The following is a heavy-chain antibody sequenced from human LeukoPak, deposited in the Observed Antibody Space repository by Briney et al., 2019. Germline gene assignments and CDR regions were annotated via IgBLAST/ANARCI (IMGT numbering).Heavy chain of an antibody. Sequence: GASVKVSCKASGYTFTGYYMHWVRQAPGQGLEWMGRINPNSGGTNYAQKFQGRVTMTRDTSTSTVYMELSSLRSEDTAVYYCASGDDYFDYWGQGTLVTVSS. V-gene: IGHV1-2*06. CDR3: ASGDDYFDY. CDR1: GYTFTGYY. J-gene: IGHJ4*02. CDR2: INPNSGGT.